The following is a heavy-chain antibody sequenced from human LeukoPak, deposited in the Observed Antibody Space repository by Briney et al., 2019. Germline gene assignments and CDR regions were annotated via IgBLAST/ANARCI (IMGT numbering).Heavy chain of an antibody. CDR1: GGTFSSYT. CDR3: ARGRSSGLDY. Sequence: GASVKVSCKASGGTFSSYTISWVRQAPGQGLEWMGRIFPILGIANYAQKFQGRVTITADKSTSTAYMELSSLRSEDTAVYYCARGRSSGLDYWGQGTLVTVSS. D-gene: IGHD6-19*01. V-gene: IGHV1-69*02. J-gene: IGHJ4*02. CDR2: IFPILGIA.